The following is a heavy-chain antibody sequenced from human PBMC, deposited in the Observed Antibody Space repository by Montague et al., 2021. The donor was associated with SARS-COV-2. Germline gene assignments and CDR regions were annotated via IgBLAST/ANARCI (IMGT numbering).Heavy chain of an antibody. V-gene: IGHV1-18*01. CDR3: AREVRSCTGSGCNFDYFDY. CDR2: ISVYNGNT. Sequence: SVKVSCKASGYTYTGYAISWVRQAPGQGLEWMGWISVYNGNTKYAQKFQGRVTMTTDTSTSTAYMDLRSLGSDDTAVYYCAREVRSCTGSGCNFDYFDYWGQGTLVTVSS. D-gene: IGHD2-8*02. CDR1: GYTYTGYA. J-gene: IGHJ4*02.